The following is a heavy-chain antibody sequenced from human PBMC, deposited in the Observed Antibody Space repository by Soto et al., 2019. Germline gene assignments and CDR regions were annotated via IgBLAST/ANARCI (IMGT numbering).Heavy chain of an antibody. CDR3: AREDIVVVVAATGSNRYYYYGMDV. J-gene: IGHJ6*02. Sequence: ASVKVSCKASGYTFTGYYMHWVRQAPGQGLERMGWINPNGGSTSYAQKFQGRVTMTRDTSTSTVYMELSSLRSEDTAVYYCAREDIVVVVAATGSNRYYYYGMDVWGQGTTVTVS. CDR2: INPNGGST. D-gene: IGHD2-15*01. CDR1: GYTFTGYY. V-gene: IGHV1-46*01.